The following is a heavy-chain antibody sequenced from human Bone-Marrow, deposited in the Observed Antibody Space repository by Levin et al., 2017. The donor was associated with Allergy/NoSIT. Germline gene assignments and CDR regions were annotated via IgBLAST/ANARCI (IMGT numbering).Heavy chain of an antibody. J-gene: IGHJ3*02. CDR2: IYYSGST. D-gene: IGHD3-3*01. CDR1: GGSISSYY. V-gene: IGHV4-59*01. Sequence: PSETLSLTCTVSGGSISSYYWSWIRQPPGKGLEWIGYIYYSGSTNYNPSLKSRVTISVDTSKNQFSLKLSSVTAADTAVYYCARGGGPYDFWSGYLVNAFDIWGQGTMVTVSS. CDR3: ARGGGPYDFWSGYLVNAFDI.